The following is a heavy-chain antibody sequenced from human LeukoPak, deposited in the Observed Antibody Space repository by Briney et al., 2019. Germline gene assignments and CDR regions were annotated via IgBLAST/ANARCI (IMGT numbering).Heavy chain of an antibody. V-gene: IGHV4-39*01. J-gene: IGHJ4*02. CDR3: ARRVAAPTI. Sequence: SETLSLTCTVSGGSISSSSYYWCWIRQPPGKGLEWIGSIYYSGSTYYNPSLKSRVTISVDTSKNQFSLKLSSVTAADTAVYYCARRVAAPTIWGQGTLVTVSS. CDR2: IYYSGST. CDR1: GGSISSSSYY. D-gene: IGHD6-6*01.